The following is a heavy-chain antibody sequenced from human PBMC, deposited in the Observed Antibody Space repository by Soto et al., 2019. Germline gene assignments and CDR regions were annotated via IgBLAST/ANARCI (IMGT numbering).Heavy chain of an antibody. Sequence: EVQLVESGGGLVQPGGSLRLSCAASGFTFSRYDMHWVRQATGKGLEWVSAIGTARDTYYPGSVKGRFTISRENAKNSLYLQMNSLRAEDTAVYYCARVAYKWRSAADAFDIWGQGTMVTVSS. V-gene: IGHV3-13*01. D-gene: IGHD3-16*01. CDR3: ARVAYKWRSAADAFDI. CDR2: IGTARDT. CDR1: GFTFSRYD. J-gene: IGHJ3*02.